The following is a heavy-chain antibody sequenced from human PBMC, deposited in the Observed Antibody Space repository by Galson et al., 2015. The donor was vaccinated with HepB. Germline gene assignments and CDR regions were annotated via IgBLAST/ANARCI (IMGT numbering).Heavy chain of an antibody. CDR1: GYTFTSYY. CDR2: INPSGGST. Sequence: SVKVSCKASGYTFTSYYMHWVRQAPGQGLEWMGIINPSGGSTSYAQKFQGRVTMTRDTSTSTVYMELSSLRSEDTAVYYCAREGGRRDYYYGMDVWGQGTTVTVSS. V-gene: IGHV1-46*03. CDR3: AREGGRRDYYYGMDV. J-gene: IGHJ6*02. D-gene: IGHD1-26*01.